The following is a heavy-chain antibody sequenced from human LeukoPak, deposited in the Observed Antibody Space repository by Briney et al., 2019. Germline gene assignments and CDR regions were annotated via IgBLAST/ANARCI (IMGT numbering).Heavy chain of an antibody. D-gene: IGHD3-22*01. CDR1: GYTFTSYG. CDR3: ARDLRPYYDSSGYY. V-gene: IGHV1-18*01. CDR2: ISAYNGNT. Sequence: VASVKVSCKASGYTFTSYGISWVRQAPGQGLEWMGWISAYNGNTNYAQKLQGRVTMTTDTSTSTAYMELRSLRSDDTAVYYCARDLRPYYDSSGYYWGQGTLVTVSS. J-gene: IGHJ4*02.